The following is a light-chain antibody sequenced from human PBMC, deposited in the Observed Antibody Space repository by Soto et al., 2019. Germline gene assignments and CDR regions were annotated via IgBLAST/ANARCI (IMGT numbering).Light chain of an antibody. Sequence: DIQMTQSPSTLSASVGDRVTITCRASQSISSWLAWYQQNPGKATKLLIYDASSLESGVPSRFSGSGSGTEFTLTISSLQPDDFATYYCQQYNSYPWTFGQGTKVEIK. CDR2: DAS. CDR3: QQYNSYPWT. V-gene: IGKV1-5*01. CDR1: QSISSW. J-gene: IGKJ1*01.